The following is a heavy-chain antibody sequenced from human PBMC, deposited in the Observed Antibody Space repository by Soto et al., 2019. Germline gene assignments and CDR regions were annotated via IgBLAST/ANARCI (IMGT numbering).Heavy chain of an antibody. J-gene: IGHJ2*01. Sequence: CKASGGTFSSYAVSWVRQAPGQGLEWMGGIIPIFGTANYAQKFQGRVTITADESTSTAYMELSSLRSEDTAVYYCARGGSLYWYFDLWGRGTLVTVSS. V-gene: IGHV1-69*01. CDR3: ARGGSLYWYFDL. CDR1: GGTFSSYA. CDR2: IIPIFGTA. D-gene: IGHD1-26*01.